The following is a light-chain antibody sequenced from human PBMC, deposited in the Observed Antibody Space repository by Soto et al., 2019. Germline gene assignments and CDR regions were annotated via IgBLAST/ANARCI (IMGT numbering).Light chain of an antibody. V-gene: IGKV1-33*01. J-gene: IGKJ2*01. CDR2: DES. CDR3: QHYDSLPPT. Sequence: DIQMTQSPSSLSASVGDRVTISCQASQDISNYLNWYQQKPGKAPNLLIYDESNLVRGVPSRFRGSGSGTYFPFTITILQPEDVATYNCQHYDSLPPTFGQGTKMEIK. CDR1: QDISNY.